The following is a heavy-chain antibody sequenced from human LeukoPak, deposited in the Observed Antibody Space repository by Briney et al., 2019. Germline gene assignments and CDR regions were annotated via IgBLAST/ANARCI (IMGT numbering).Heavy chain of an antibody. CDR3: ARGRSGSYSALDI. J-gene: IGHJ3*02. D-gene: IGHD1-26*01. V-gene: IGHV1-2*02. CDR2: INPNSGVT. CDR1: GYTFTGYY. Sequence: ASVTVSCKASGYTFTGYYMHWVRQAPGQGGQWMGWINPNSGVTIYAQRFQGRVTMTCDTSISTAYKEMSSLRTDDSAVYYCARGRSGSYSALDIWGQGTTGTVSS.